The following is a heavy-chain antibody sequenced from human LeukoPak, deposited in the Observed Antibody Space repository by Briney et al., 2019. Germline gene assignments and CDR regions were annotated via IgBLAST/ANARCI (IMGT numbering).Heavy chain of an antibody. V-gene: IGHV3-48*03. CDR2: IGKAVSSI. Sequence: RGSLRLSSVASVLAFNSYVMNGVDQAPQKGQDWVAYIGKAVSSIYYADSVKGRFTMSRDNAKNSLYLQMNSLRAEDTAAYYCARDGSTVTTNYYYGIDDWGPGISLTVSS. CDR3: ARDGSTVTTNYYYGIDD. CDR1: VLAFNSYV. D-gene: IGHD4-17*01. J-gene: IGHJ6*02.